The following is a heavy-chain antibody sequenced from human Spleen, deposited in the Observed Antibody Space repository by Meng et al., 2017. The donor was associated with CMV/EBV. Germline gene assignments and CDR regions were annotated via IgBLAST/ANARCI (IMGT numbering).Heavy chain of an antibody. Sequence: GSLRLSCAVSGGSIQNSDWRSLVRQPPWKGLEWMGEIFHSGSTNYNPSLKSRVTISVDKSKNQFSLKLSSVTAADTAVYYCARHPLGYCSSTSCKSIDYWGQGTLVTVSS. CDR1: GGSIQNSDW. D-gene: IGHD2-2*01. CDR3: ARHPLGYCSSTSCKSIDY. J-gene: IGHJ4*02. V-gene: IGHV4-4*02. CDR2: IFHSGST.